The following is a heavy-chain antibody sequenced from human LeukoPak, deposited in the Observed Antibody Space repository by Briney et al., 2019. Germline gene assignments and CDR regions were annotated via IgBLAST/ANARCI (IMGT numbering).Heavy chain of an antibody. V-gene: IGHV1-18*01. J-gene: IGHJ6*02. CDR3: ARDRLYSYGYYGMDV. CDR2: ISGYNGNI. Sequence: ASVKVSCKASGYTFTIYGISWVRQAPGQGLEWMGWISGYNGNINYAQNLQGRVTMTTDTFTSTAYMELRSLRSDDTAVYYCARDRLYSYGYYGMDVWGQGTTVTVSS. D-gene: IGHD5-18*01. CDR1: GYTFTIYG.